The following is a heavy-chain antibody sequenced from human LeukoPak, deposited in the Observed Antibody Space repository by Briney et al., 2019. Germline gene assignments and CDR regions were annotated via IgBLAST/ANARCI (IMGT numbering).Heavy chain of an antibody. CDR1: GFTFSSYG. D-gene: IGHD3-3*01. CDR2: IWYDGSNK. CDR3: ARDAFPLRFLEWLFDY. Sequence: GGSLRLSCAASGFTFSSYGMHWVRQAPGKGLERVAVIWYDGSNKYYADSVKGRFTISRDNSKNTLYLQMNSLRAGDTAVYYCARDAFPLRFLEWLFDYWGQGTLATVSS. J-gene: IGHJ4*02. V-gene: IGHV3-33*01.